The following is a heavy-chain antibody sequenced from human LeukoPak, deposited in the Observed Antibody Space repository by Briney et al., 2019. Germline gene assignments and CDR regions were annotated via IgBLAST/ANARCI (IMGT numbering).Heavy chain of an antibody. Sequence: GGSLRLSCAASGFTFRSYEMNWVRQAPGKGLEWVSYIDSGRGSSTNYADSVKGRFTISRDNAKNSLYLQMNSLRVEDTAIYYCARAGELRYMDVWGKGTAVTVSS. D-gene: IGHD3-16*01. V-gene: IGHV3-48*03. CDR1: GFTFRSYE. CDR2: IDSGRGSST. J-gene: IGHJ6*03. CDR3: ARAGELRYMDV.